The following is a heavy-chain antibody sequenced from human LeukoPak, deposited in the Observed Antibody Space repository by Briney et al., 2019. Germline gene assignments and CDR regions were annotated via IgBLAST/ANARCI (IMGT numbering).Heavy chain of an antibody. CDR1: GFTFSNAW. CDR2: IKSKTDGGTT. D-gene: IGHD5-12*01. V-gene: IGHV3-15*01. Sequence: GGSLRLSCAASGFTFSNAWMSWVRQAPGKGLEWVGRIKSKTDGGTTDYAAPVKGRFTISRDDSKNTLYLQVNSLTTEDTAVYYCTTDVVVVATYGLYYFELLGPGNPGHRLL. CDR3: TTDVVVVATYGLYYFEL. J-gene: IGHJ4*02.